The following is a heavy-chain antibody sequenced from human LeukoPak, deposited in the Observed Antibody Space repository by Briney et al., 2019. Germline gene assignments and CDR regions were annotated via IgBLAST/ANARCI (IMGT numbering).Heavy chain of an antibody. CDR3: ARCPLGYSYGFFDY. J-gene: IGHJ4*02. D-gene: IGHD5-18*01. Sequence: PGGSLRLSCAASGFTVSSNYMSWVRQAPGKGLEWVSVIYSGGSTYYADSVKGRFTISRDNSKNTLYLQMNSLRAEDTAVYYCARCPLGYSYGFFDYWGQGTLVTVSS. V-gene: IGHV3-66*01. CDR1: GFTVSSNY. CDR2: IYSGGST.